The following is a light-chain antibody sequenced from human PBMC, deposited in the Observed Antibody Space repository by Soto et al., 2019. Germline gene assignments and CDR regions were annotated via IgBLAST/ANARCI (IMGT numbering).Light chain of an antibody. CDR1: QNIRNY. V-gene: IGKV1-39*01. J-gene: IGKJ2*01. CDR2: AAY. CDR3: QQRSSTPYT. Sequence: DIQMTQSPSSLSASVGDRVTITCRASQNIRNYLNWYQQTPGKAPKLLIYAAYSLQSGVPSRFRGSGSGTDFTLTISSLQPEAFATYYCQQRSSTPYTFGQGTKMEIK.